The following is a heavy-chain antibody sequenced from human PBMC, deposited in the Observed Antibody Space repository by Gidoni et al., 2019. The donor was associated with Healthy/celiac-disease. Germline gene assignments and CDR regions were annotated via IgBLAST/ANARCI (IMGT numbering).Heavy chain of an antibody. J-gene: IGHJ6*02. Sequence: QVQLQQWGAGLLKPSETLSLTCAVYGGSFSGYYWSWIRQPAGKGLEWIGEINHSGSTNYNPSLKSRVTISVDTSKNQFSLKLSSVTAADTAVYYCASPYYYYYGMDVWGQGTTVTVSS. CDR2: INHSGST. V-gene: IGHV4-34*01. CDR3: ASPYYYYYGMDV. CDR1: GGSFSGYY.